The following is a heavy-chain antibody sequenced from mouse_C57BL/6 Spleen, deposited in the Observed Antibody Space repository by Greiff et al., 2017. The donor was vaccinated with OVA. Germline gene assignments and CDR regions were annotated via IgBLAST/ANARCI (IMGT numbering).Heavy chain of an antibody. D-gene: IGHD3-2*02. Sequence: EVHLVESGGDLVKPGGSLKLSCAASGFTFSSYGMSWVRQTPDKRLEWVATISSGGSYTYYPDSVKGRFTISRDNAKNTLYLQMSSLKSEDTAMYYCARQGSGYGYWGQGTTLTVSS. CDR3: ARQGSGYGY. J-gene: IGHJ2*01. V-gene: IGHV5-6*01. CDR1: GFTFSSYG. CDR2: ISSGGSYT.